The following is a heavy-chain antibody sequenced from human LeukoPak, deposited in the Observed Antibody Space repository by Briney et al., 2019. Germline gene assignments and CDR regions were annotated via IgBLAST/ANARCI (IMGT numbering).Heavy chain of an antibody. J-gene: IGHJ4*02. D-gene: IGHD3-3*01. V-gene: IGHV1-69*05. CDR2: IIPIFGTA. CDR1: GGTFSSYA. CDR3: ASPTTYDFWSGYYMFDY. Sequence: SSVKVSCKASGGTFSSYAIGWVRQAPGQGLEWMGGIIPIFGTANYAQKFQGRVTITTDESTSTAYMELSSLRSEDTAVYYCASPTTYDFWSGYYMFDYWGQGTLVTVSS.